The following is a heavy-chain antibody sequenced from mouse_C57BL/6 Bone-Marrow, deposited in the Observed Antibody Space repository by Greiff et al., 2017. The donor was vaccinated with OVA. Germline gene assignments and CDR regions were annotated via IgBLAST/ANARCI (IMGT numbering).Heavy chain of an antibody. V-gene: IGHV1-64*01. J-gene: IGHJ2*01. D-gene: IGHD2-2*01. Sequence: QVQLQQPGAELVKPGASVKLSCKASGYTFTSYWMHWVKQRPGQGLEWIGMIHPNSGSTNYNEKFKSKATLTVDKSSSTAYMQLSSLTSEDSAVYYCATLSTMVTTGFDYWGQGTTLTVSS. CDR3: ATLSTMVTTGFDY. CDR1: GYTFTSYW. CDR2: IHPNSGST.